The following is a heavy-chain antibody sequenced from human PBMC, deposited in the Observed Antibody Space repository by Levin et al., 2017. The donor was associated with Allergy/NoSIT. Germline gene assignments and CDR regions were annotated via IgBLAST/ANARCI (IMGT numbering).Heavy chain of an antibody. D-gene: IGHD2-2*01. J-gene: IGHJ5*02. V-gene: IGHV3-23*01. Sequence: GGSLRLSCAASGFTFSSYAMSWVRQAPGKGLEWVSAISGSGGSTYYADSVKGRFTISRDNSKNTLYLQMNSLRAEDTAVYYCAKVVVPAAIISTKDWFDPWGQGTLVTVSS. CDR1: GFTFSSYA. CDR2: ISGSGGST. CDR3: AKVVVPAAIISTKDWFDP.